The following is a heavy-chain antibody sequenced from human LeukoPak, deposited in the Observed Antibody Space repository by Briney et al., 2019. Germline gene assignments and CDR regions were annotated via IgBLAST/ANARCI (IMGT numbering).Heavy chain of an antibody. CDR3: AKDYSSDYYLYDY. Sequence: GGSLRLSCAASGFTFSHAWMSWVRQAPGKGLEWVGRIKCKTDGGTTDYAAPVRGRFTISRDDSTNTLYLQMNSLRAEDTAVYYCAKDYSSDYYLYDYWGQGTLVTVSS. D-gene: IGHD3-22*01. CDR2: IKCKTDGGTT. V-gene: IGHV3-15*01. CDR1: GFTFSHAW. J-gene: IGHJ4*02.